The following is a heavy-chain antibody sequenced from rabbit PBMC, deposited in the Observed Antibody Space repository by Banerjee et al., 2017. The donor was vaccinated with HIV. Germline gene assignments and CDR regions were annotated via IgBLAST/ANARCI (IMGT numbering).Heavy chain of an antibody. Sequence: QEHLVESGGGLVQPEGSLTLTCTASGFSFSSSYWICWVRQAPGKGLEWIACIYAGSSGSTYYASWAKGRFTFSKTSSTTVTLLMTSLTAADTATYFCVRVSYGGSSGYYMDLWGPGTLVTVS. CDR1: GFSFSSSYW. V-gene: IGHV1S45*01. J-gene: IGHJ4*01. CDR2: IYAGSSGST. CDR3: VRVSYGGSSGYYMDL. D-gene: IGHD1-1*01.